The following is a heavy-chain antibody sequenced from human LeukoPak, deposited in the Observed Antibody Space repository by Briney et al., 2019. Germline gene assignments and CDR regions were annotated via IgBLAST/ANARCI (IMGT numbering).Heavy chain of an antibody. V-gene: IGHV3-15*07. CDR1: GFTFSTYS. CDR3: TTASDGGPAY. D-gene: IGHD4-23*01. CDR2: IKSSTDGGTA. Sequence: GGSLRLSCAASGFTFSTYSMNWVRQAPGKGLEWVGRIKSSTDGGTADYAAPVKGRFIISRDDSKNTLYLQLNSLKDGDTAVYYCTTASDGGPAYWGQGALVTVSS. J-gene: IGHJ4*02.